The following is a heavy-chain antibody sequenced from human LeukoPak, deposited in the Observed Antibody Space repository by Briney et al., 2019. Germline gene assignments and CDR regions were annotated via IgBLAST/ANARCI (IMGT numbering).Heavy chain of an antibody. J-gene: IGHJ6*03. D-gene: IGHD3-10*01. CDR2: ISSSSSYI. V-gene: IGHV3-21*01. CDR1: GFTFSSYS. CDR3: ARDPVWFGDDMDV. Sequence: GGSLRLSCAASGFTFSSYSMNWVRQAPGKGLEWVSSISSSSSYIYYADSVKGRFTISRDNAKNSLYLQMNSLRAEDTAVYYCARDPVWFGDDMDVWGKGTTVTISS.